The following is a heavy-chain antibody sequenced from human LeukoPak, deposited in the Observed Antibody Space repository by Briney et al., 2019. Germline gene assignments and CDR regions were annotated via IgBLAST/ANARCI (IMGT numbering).Heavy chain of an antibody. D-gene: IGHD1-26*01. J-gene: IGHJ4*02. CDR3: ARYSGNSRFFDS. CDR2: IYHSGTT. V-gene: IGHV4-59*06. CDR1: GGSIISFY. Sequence: PSETLSLTCTASGGSIISFYWSWIRQHPGKGLEWIGYIYHSGTTFYNPSLRSRLTISVDTSGNQFSLKLTAVTAADSAMYYCARYSGNSRFFDSWGPGTLVTVSS.